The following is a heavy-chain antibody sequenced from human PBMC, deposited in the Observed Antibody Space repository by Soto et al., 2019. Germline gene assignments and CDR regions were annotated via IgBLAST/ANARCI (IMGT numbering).Heavy chain of an antibody. CDR3: AKPLPRKYGRVVDAFDI. CDR1: GFTFSSYA. CDR2: ISGSGGST. Sequence: EVQLLESGGGLVQPGGSLRLSCAASGFTFSSYAMSWVRQAPGKGLEWVSAISGSGGSTYYADSVKGRFTISRDNSKNTLYLQMNSLRAEDTAVYYCAKPLPRKYGRVVDAFDIRGQGTMVTVSS. V-gene: IGHV3-23*01. D-gene: IGHD1-26*01. J-gene: IGHJ3*02.